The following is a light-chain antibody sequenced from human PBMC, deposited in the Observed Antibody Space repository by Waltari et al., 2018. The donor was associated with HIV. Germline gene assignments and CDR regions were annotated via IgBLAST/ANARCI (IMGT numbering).Light chain of an antibody. CDR3: AAWDDSLNAWV. CDR1: SSNLGSNI. Sequence: QSVLTQPPSASGTPGQRLSISCSGSSSNLGSNIVNWYQQLPGTAPKLLIYSNNQRPSGCPDRFSGSKSGTSASLAISGLQSEDEADYYCAAWDDSLNAWVFGGGTKLTVL. J-gene: IGLJ3*02. CDR2: SNN. V-gene: IGLV1-44*01.